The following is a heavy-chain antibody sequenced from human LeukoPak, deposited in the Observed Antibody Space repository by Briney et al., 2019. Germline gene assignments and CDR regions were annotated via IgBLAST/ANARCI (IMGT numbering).Heavy chain of an antibody. CDR3: AKRGVVIQVILVGFHKEAYYFDS. V-gene: IGHV1-24*01. Sequence: ASVKVSCKVSGYTLTELSMHWVRQAPGKGLEWMGGFDPEDGETIYAQKFQGRVTMTEDTSTDTAYMELSSLRSEDTAVYFCAKRGVVIQVILVGFHKEAYYFDSWGQGALVTVSS. CDR1: GYTLTELS. D-gene: IGHD3-22*01. J-gene: IGHJ4*02. CDR2: FDPEDGET.